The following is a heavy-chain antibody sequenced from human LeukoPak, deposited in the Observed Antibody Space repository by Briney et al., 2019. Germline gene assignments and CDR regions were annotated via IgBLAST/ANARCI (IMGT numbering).Heavy chain of an antibody. Sequence: GASVKVSCKASGYTFSSYGISWVRQAPGQGLEWMGWISPSNINTNYAPKFRDRLTMTTGTPTTTAYMELRSLRSDDTAVYYCVRDQGHNVDNWGQGTLVTVSS. CDR1: GYTFSSYG. V-gene: IGHV1-18*01. CDR3: VRDQGHNVDN. D-gene: IGHD1-1*01. J-gene: IGHJ4*02. CDR2: ISPSNINT.